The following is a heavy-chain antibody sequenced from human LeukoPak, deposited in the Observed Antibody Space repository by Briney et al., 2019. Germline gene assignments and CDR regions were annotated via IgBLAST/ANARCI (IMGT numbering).Heavy chain of an antibody. CDR3: AKDSIVVVTAFYFDY. Sequence: PGGSLSLSCAASGFTFSSYAMSWVRQAPGKGLEWVSAISGSGGSTYYADSVKGRFTISRDNSKNTLYLQMNSLRAEDTAVYYCAKDSIVVVTAFYFDYWGQGTLVTVSS. J-gene: IGHJ4*02. D-gene: IGHD2-21*02. CDR2: ISGSGGST. CDR1: GFTFSSYA. V-gene: IGHV3-23*01.